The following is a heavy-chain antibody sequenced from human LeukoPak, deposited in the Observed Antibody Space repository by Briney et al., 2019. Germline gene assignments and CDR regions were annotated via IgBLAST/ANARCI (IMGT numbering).Heavy chain of an antibody. D-gene: IGHD6-19*01. J-gene: IGHJ4*02. CDR2: FIPRFGTT. CDR1: GGTFSTDA. V-gene: IGHV1-69*06. CDR3: ARAGSGSGWYFDY. Sequence: GASVKVSCKASGGTFSTDAINWIRQAPAQGLEWMGGFIPRFGTTFYAQKFQGRVTLVADTSTTTAYMELRGLRFNDTAVYYCARAGSGSGWYFDYWGQGTLVTVS.